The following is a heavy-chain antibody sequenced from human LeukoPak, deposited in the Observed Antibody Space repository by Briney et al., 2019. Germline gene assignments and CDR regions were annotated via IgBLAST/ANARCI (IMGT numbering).Heavy chain of an antibody. CDR1: GYTFTGYY. D-gene: IGHD3-22*01. CDR3: ARGRQRAAYYYDSSGYWVY. J-gene: IGHJ4*02. CDR2: INPNSGGT. Sequence: ASVKVSCKASGYTFTGYYMHWVRQAPGQGLEWMGRINPNSGGTNYAQKFQGRVTMTRDTSISTAYMELSRLRSDDTAVYYCARGRQRAAYYYDSSGYWVYWGQGTLVTVSS. V-gene: IGHV1-2*06.